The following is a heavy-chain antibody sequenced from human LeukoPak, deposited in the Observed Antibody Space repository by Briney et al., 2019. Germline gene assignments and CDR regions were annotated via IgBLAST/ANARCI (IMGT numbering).Heavy chain of an antibody. CDR2: IVVGSGNT. D-gene: IGHD3-10*01. J-gene: IGHJ4*02. Sequence: TSVKVSCKASGFTFTSSAVQWVRQARGQRLEWIGWIVVGSGNTNYAQKFQERVTITRGMSTSTAYMELSSLRSEDTAVYYCAAVPHYMVRGVIRNDYWGQGTLVTVSS. V-gene: IGHV1-58*01. CDR1: GFTFTSSA. CDR3: AAVPHYMVRGVIRNDY.